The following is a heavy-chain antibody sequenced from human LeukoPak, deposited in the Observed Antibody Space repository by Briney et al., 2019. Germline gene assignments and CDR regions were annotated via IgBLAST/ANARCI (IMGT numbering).Heavy chain of an antibody. J-gene: IGHJ4*02. CDR2: IASDGSST. CDR3: GRAMTD. D-gene: IGHD2-21*02. CDR1: GFTFSSYW. V-gene: IGHV3-74*01. Sequence: PTGGSLRLSCAASGFTFSSYWMNWVRQAPGKGLVWVSRIASDGSSTTYADSVKGRFSISRDNAKNSLYLQMNSLRAEDTAVYYCGRAMTDWGQGILVTVSS.